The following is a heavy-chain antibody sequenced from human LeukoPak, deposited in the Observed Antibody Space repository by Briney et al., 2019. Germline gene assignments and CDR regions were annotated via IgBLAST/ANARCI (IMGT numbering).Heavy chain of an antibody. CDR1: GYSITDGYY. Sequence: PSETLSLICSVSGYSITDGYYWGWIRPAPGKGLEWIGSIYHSGSSYLNPSLKSRVTMSVDTSKNQFSLKVRSVTAADTAVYYCARDGRSPAFGYWGQGTLVTVSS. CDR2: IYHSGSS. V-gene: IGHV4-38-2*02. D-gene: IGHD1-26*01. CDR3: ARDGRSPAFGY. J-gene: IGHJ4*02.